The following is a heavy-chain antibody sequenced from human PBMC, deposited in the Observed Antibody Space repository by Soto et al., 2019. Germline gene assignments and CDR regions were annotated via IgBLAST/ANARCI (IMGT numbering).Heavy chain of an antibody. Sequence: SETLSLTCAVYGGSFSDYYLSWIRQPPGKGLEWIGEINHSGSTNYNPSLKNRVTISVDTSKNQFSLKLSSVTAADTAVYHCARGDLLTGSRNWFDPWGQGILVTVSS. J-gene: IGHJ5*02. CDR2: INHSGST. CDR1: GGSFSDYY. D-gene: IGHD3-9*01. CDR3: ARGDLLTGSRNWFDP. V-gene: IGHV4-34*01.